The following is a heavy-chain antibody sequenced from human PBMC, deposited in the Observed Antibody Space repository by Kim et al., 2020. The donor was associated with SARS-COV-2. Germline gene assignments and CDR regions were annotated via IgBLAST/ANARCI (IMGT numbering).Heavy chain of an antibody. CDR3: TRQSISTRDADY. D-gene: IGHD6-6*01. J-gene: IGHJ4*01. Sequence: GGSLRLSCAASGVTFSSSWMSWVRQAPGKGLEWVASIRKDGSQKYYVDSVKGRFSISRNNAENSVFLQMSSLRADDSAVYYCTRQSISTRDADYWGQGTL. CDR1: GVTFSSSW. V-gene: IGHV3-7*03. CDR2: IRKDGSQK.